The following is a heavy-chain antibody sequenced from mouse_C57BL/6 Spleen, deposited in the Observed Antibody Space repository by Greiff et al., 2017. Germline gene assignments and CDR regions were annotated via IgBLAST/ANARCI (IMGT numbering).Heavy chain of an antibody. V-gene: IGHV1-82*01. J-gene: IGHJ1*03. CDR3: ARGGYYSGYFDV. Sequence: LVESGPELVKPGASVKISCKASGYAFSSSWMNWVKQRPGKGLEWIGRIYPGDGDTNYNGKFKGKATLTADKSSSTAYMQLSSLTSEDSAVYFCARGGYYSGYFDVWGTGTTVTVSS. CDR1: GYAFSSSW. CDR2: IYPGDGDT. D-gene: IGHD2-3*01.